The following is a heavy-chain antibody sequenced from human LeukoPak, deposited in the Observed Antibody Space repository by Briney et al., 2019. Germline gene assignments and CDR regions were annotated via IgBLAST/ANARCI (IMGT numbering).Heavy chain of an antibody. CDR2: IKQDGSEK. CDR1: GFTFSDYG. CDR3: ARDLTITGN. J-gene: IGHJ4*02. Sequence: PGGSLRLSCAASGFTFSDYGMHWVRQAPGKGLEWVANIKQDGSEKYYVDSVKGRFTISRDNAKNSLYLQMNSLRAEDTAVYYCARDLTITGNWGQGTLVTVSS. D-gene: IGHD3-9*01. V-gene: IGHV3-7*01.